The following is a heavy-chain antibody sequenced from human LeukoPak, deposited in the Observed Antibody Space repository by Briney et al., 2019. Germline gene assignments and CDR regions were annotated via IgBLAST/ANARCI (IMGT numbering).Heavy chain of an antibody. V-gene: IGHV3-66*02. Sequence: GGSLRLSCAASGFTVSRNYMSWVRQAPGKGLEWVSVIYSGGSTYYADSVKGRFTISRDNSKNTLYLQMNSLRAEDTAVYYCARALTDNYYYYYMDVWGKGTTVTVSS. CDR1: GFTVSRNY. CDR3: ARALTDNYYYYYMDV. CDR2: IYSGGST. J-gene: IGHJ6*03. D-gene: IGHD2-15*01.